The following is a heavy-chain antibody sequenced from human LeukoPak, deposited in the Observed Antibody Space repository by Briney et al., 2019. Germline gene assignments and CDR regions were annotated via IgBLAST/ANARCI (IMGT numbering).Heavy chain of an antibody. J-gene: IGHJ4*02. D-gene: IGHD6-19*01. CDR1: GFTFSSYS. CDR3: ARDRYSSGWYESAHPHLDY. V-gene: IGHV3-21*01. CDR2: ISSSSSYI. Sequence: GGSLRLSCAASGFTFSSYSMNWVRQAPGKGLEWVSSISSSSSYIYYADSVKGRFTISRDNAKNSLYLQMNSLRAEDTAVYYCARDRYSSGWYESAHPHLDYWGQGTLVTVSS.